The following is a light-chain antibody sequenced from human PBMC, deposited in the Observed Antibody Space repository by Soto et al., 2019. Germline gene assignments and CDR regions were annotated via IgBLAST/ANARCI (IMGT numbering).Light chain of an antibody. CDR3: QQYETFSGT. J-gene: IGKJ1*01. CDR1: QSVSGW. Sequence: EIQMTPSRSTVSASVGDTLTVTCRASQSVSGWLAWYQQKPGEAPKLLIYDASALPRGVPSRFSGSGSGTKFTLTIASLQPDDFATYYCQQYETFSGTFGPGTKVDIK. V-gene: IGKV1-5*01. CDR2: DAS.